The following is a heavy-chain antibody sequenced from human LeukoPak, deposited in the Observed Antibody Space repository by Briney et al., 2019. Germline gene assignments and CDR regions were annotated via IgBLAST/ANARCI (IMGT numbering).Heavy chain of an antibody. CDR2: ISYDGSNK. CDR1: GFTFSSYA. CDR3: ARDRGLPGDYYGMDV. D-gene: IGHD3/OR15-3a*01. J-gene: IGHJ6*02. Sequence: GGSLRLSCAASGFTFSSYAMHWVRQAPGKGLEWVAVISYDGSNKYYADSVKGRFTISRDNSKNTLYLQMNSLRAEDTAVYYCARDRGLPGDYYGMDVWGQGTTVTVSS. V-gene: IGHV3-30-3*01.